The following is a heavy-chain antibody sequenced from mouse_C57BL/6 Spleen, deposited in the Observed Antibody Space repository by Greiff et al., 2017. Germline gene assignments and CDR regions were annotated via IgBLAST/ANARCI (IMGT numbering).Heavy chain of an antibody. Sequence: DVLLVESGGDLVKPGGSLKLSCAASGFTFSSYGMSWVRQTPDKRLEWVATISSGGSYTNYPDSVKGRFTISRDNAKNTLYLQMSSLMSEDTAMCCCARRGPYFDYWGQGTTLTVSS. V-gene: IGHV5-6*01. J-gene: IGHJ2*01. CDR2: ISSGGSYT. CDR3: ARRGPYFDY. CDR1: GFTFSSYG.